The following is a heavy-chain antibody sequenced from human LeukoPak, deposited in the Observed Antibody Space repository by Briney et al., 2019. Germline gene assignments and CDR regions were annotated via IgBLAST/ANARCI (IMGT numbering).Heavy chain of an antibody. CDR3: ARSRPTTGMVTWAPYGMDV. Sequence: SETLSLTCTVSGGSISSYYWSWIRQPPGKGLEWLGYIYYSGSTNYNPSLKSRVTISVDTSKNQFSLKLTSVTAADTAVYYCARSRPTTGMVTWAPYGMDVWGQGTTVTVSS. J-gene: IGHJ6*02. D-gene: IGHD5-18*01. CDR2: IYYSGST. CDR1: GGSISSYY. V-gene: IGHV4-59*01.